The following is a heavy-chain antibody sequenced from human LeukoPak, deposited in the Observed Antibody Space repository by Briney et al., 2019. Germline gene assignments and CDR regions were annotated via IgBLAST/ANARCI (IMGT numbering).Heavy chain of an antibody. D-gene: IGHD3-10*01. CDR1: GYTFTSYF. J-gene: IGHJ4*02. CDR2: INPSRGRT. Sequence: ASVKVSCKASGYTFTSYFVHWVRQAPGQGREWMGIINPSRGRTTYAQKFQGRVTMTRDTSTSTVYMELSSLRFEDTAMYYCARPSDASGYHFDYWGQGTLVTVSS. V-gene: IGHV1-46*03. CDR3: ARPSDASGYHFDY.